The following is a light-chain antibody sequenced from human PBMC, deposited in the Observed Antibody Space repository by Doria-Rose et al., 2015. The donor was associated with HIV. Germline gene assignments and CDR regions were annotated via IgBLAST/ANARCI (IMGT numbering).Light chain of an antibody. Sequence: LTQSPGTLSLSPGERATLSCRASQSFSSTYLAWYQQKPGQAPSLLIYDGSTRATGIPDRFSASGSGTDFTLTINRLEPEDFAMYYCHQYGTSWTFGQGTKVEI. V-gene: IGKV3-20*01. CDR1: QSFSSTY. CDR2: DGS. CDR3: HQYGTSWT. J-gene: IGKJ1*01.